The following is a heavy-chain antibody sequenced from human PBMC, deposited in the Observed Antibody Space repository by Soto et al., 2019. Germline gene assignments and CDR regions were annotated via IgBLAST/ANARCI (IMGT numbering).Heavy chain of an antibody. Sequence: GGSLSLSCGVSGFTFRSYAMYWVRQAPGKGLEWVAVIKHDGSQKYYADYVKGRFTISRDNAKNSLYLEMNSLRAEDTAVYYCARDKYDDTLTGYYPWGQGTLVTVS. CDR2: IKHDGSQK. CDR1: GFTFRSYA. CDR3: ARDKYDDTLTGYYP. J-gene: IGHJ4*02. V-gene: IGHV3-30*04. D-gene: IGHD3-9*01.